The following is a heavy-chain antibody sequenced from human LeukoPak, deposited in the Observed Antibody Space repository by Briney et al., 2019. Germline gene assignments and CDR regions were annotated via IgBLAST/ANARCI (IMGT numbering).Heavy chain of an antibody. CDR2: IWYDGSNK. J-gene: IGHJ4*02. Sequence: GRSLRLSWAASGVTFSSYGMHWVGQAPGKGLEWVAVIWYDGSNKYYADSVKGRFTISRDNSKNTLYLQMNRLRAEDTAVYYCAKGIAAAGQGANAFDYWGQGTLVTVSS. V-gene: IGHV3-33*06. D-gene: IGHD6-13*01. CDR1: GVTFSSYG. CDR3: AKGIAAAGQGANAFDY.